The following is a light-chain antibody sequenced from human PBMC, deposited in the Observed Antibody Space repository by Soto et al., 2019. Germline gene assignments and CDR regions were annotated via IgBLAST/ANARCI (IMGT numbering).Light chain of an antibody. CDR1: QSISNS. V-gene: IGKV1-39*01. Sequence: DIQMTQSPSSLSASVGDRVTITCRASQSISNSLNWYQQNPGKAPNLLIYGTSSLQSGVPSRFSGSGSGTDFTLTISSLQREDFATYYCQQSYSSSWTFGQGTKVEIK. CDR2: GTS. J-gene: IGKJ1*01. CDR3: QQSYSSSWT.